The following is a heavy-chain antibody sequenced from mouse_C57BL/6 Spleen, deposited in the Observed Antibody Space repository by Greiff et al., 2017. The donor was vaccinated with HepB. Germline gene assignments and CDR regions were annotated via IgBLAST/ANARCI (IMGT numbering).Heavy chain of an antibody. CDR1: GYTFTSYW. V-gene: IGHV1-55*01. Sequence: VQLQQPGAELVKPGASVKMSCKASGYTFTSYWITWVKQRPGQGLEWIGDIYPGSGSTNYNEKFKSKATLTVDTSSSTAYMQLSSLTSEDSAVYYCARWGYYYGSSDYWGQGTTLTVSS. D-gene: IGHD1-1*01. CDR2: IYPGSGST. CDR3: ARWGYYYGSSDY. J-gene: IGHJ2*01.